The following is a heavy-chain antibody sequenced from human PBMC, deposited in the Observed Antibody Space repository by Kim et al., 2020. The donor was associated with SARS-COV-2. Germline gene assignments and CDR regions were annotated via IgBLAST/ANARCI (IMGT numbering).Heavy chain of an antibody. V-gene: IGHV3-30-3*01. CDR1: GFTFSSYA. J-gene: IGHJ6*02. CDR2: ISYDGSNK. CDR3: ARDMGGVLIVVVITTSPPQSYGMDV. Sequence: GGSLRLSCAASGFTFSSYAMHWVRQAPGKGLEWVAVISYDGSNKYYADSVKGRFTISRDNSKNTLYLQMNSLRAEDTAVYYCARDMGGVLIVVVITTSPPQSYGMDVWGQGTTVTVSS. D-gene: IGHD3-22*01.